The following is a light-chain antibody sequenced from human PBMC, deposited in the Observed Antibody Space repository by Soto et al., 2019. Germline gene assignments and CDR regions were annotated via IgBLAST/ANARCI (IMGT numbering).Light chain of an antibody. J-gene: IGKJ1*01. CDR2: GAS. V-gene: IGKV3-20*01. CDR3: QQYDTFPRT. Sequence: EIVLTQSPGTLSLFPGDRATLSCRASQRLSSNFLDWYQQKPGQAPRLLIYGASRRATDIPDRFSGSGSGTDFALTITRMEPADFAVYFCQQYDTFPRTFGQGTKVEIQ. CDR1: QRLSSNF.